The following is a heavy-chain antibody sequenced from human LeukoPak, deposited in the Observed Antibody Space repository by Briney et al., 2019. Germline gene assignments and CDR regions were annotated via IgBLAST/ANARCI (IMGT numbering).Heavy chain of an antibody. V-gene: IGHV1-69*05. CDR3: ATSALIRFLEQIYSFDY. D-gene: IGHD3-3*01. J-gene: IGHJ4*02. Sequence: ASVKVSCKASGGTFSSYAISWVRQAPGQGLEWMGGIIPIFGTANYAQKFQGRVTITTDESTSTAYMELSSLRSEDTAVYYCATSALIRFLEQIYSFDYWGQGTLVTVSS. CDR2: IIPIFGTA. CDR1: GGTFSSYA.